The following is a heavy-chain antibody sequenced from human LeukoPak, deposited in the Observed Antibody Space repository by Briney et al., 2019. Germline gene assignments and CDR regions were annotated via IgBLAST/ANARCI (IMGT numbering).Heavy chain of an antibody. D-gene: IGHD3-3*01. CDR1: GGTFSSYT. Sequence: ASVKVFCKASGGTFSSYTISWVRQAPGQGLEWMGRIVPILGIANYAQKFQGRVTITADKSTSTAYMELSSLRSEDTAVYYCARGPLPGYDFWSGYRGDAFDIWGQGTMVTVSS. CDR3: ARGPLPGYDFWSGYRGDAFDI. V-gene: IGHV1-69*02. CDR2: IVPILGIA. J-gene: IGHJ3*02.